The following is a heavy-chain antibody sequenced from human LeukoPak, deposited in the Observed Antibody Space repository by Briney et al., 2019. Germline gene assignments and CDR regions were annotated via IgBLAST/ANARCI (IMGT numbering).Heavy chain of an antibody. V-gene: IGHV3-15*01. J-gene: IGHJ4*02. Sequence: PGGSLRLSCAASGFSLSDAWMSWVRQAPGKGLECVGRLKPKADGGTTDYAEPVNGRFTVSRDDSKNTMYLQMNSLKGEDTGLYYCTQLSRGYWGQGTQVTVSS. CDR3: TQLSRGY. D-gene: IGHD2-15*01. CDR2: LKPKADGGTT. CDR1: GFSLSDAW.